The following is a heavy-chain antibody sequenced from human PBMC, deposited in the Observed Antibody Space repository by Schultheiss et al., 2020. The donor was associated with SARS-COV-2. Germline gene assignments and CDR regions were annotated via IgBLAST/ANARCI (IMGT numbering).Heavy chain of an antibody. Sequence: TLSLTCTVSGYSISSGYYWGWIRQPPGKALEWLARIDWDDDKFYNTSLKTRLTISKDTSKSQVVLTMTNMDPVDTATYYCARIRQVSVDNTWYFGWFDPWGQGTLVTVSS. CDR2: IDWDDDK. V-gene: IGHV2-70*16. D-gene: IGHD3-9*01. CDR1: GYSISSGYYW. CDR3: ARIRQVSVDNTWYFGWFDP. J-gene: IGHJ5*02.